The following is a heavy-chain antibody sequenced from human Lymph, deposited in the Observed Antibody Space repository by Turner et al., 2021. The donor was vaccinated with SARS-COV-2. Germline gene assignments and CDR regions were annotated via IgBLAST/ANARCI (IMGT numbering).Heavy chain of an antibody. CDR2: ISSLGSYI. CDR3: AREKLGELFDY. D-gene: IGHD3-10*01. J-gene: IGHJ4*02. V-gene: IGHV3-21*01. CDR1: GFTFSSYS. Sequence: EVQLVESGGGLVKPGGSLRLSCAASGFTFSSYSMNWVRQAPGKGLEWVSSISSLGSYIYYADSVKGRFTISRDNAKNSLYLQMNSLRADDTAVYYCAREKLGELFDYWGQGTLVTVSS.